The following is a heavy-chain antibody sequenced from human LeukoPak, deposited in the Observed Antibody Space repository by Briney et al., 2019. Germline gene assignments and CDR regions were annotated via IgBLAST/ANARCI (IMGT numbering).Heavy chain of an antibody. CDR2: IYYSGST. CDR3: AAHVAVAGYFDY. CDR1: GGSISSSSYY. V-gene: IGHV4-39*07. D-gene: IGHD6-19*01. J-gene: IGHJ4*02. Sequence: SETLSLTCTVSGGSISSSSYYWGWIRQPPGKGLEWIGSIYYSGSTYYNPSLKSRVTISVDTSKNQFSLKLSSVTAADTAVYYCAAHVAVAGYFDYWGQGTLVTVSS.